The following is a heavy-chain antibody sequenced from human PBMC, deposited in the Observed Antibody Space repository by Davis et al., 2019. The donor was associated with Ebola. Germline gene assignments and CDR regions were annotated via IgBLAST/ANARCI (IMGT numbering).Heavy chain of an antibody. CDR3: AGGESGWDASDI. J-gene: IGHJ3*02. D-gene: IGHD6-19*01. V-gene: IGHV3-21*01. CDR2: ISISSAFI. CDR1: GFTFSSYA. Sequence: GGSLRLSCAASGFTFSSYAMSWVRQAPGKGLEWVSSISISSAFIYYADSVKGRFTVSRDHAKHSLSLQRDSLRVEDTAVYYCAGGESGWDASDIWGRGTMVTVSS.